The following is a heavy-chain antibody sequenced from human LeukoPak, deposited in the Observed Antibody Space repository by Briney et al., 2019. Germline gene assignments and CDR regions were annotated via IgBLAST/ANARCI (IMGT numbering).Heavy chain of an antibody. V-gene: IGHV4-4*07. CDR2: ISASGTT. Sequence: SETLSLTCIVSGDSFTSYQWSWVRQPAGKGLEWIGRISASGTTNSNPALKSRVTMSVDSSKKQFSLNLRSVTAADTAVYYCARAASGDAVDYYGSGRRFYSYYMDVWGKGTTVTISS. D-gene: IGHD3-10*01. J-gene: IGHJ6*03. CDR1: GDSFTSYQ. CDR3: ARAASGDAVDYYGSGRRFYSYYMDV.